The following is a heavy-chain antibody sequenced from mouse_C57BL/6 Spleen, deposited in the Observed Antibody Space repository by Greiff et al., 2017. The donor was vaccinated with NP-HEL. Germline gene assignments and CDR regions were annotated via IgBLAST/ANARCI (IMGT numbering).Heavy chain of an antibody. CDR3: ARLGAAQAPFAY. D-gene: IGHD3-2*02. J-gene: IGHJ3*01. CDR1: GYTFTSYW. CDR2: IYPGSGST. Sequence: QVQLQQPGAELVKPGASVKMSCKASGYTFTSYWITWVKQRPGQGLEWIGDIYPGSGSTNYNEKFTSKATLTVDTSSSTAYRQLSSLTSEDSAVYYCARLGAAQAPFAYWGQGTLVTVSA. V-gene: IGHV1-55*01.